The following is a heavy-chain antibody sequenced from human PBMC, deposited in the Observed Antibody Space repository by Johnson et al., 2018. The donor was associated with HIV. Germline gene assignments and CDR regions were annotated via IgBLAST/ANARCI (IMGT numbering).Heavy chain of an antibody. CDR2: FYSGGFT. Sequence: VQLVESGGGLVQPGGSLRLSCVASGFTVSSNYMSWVRQAPGKGLEWVSVFYSGGFTYYADSVKGRFTISRENAKNSLYLQMNSLRAGDTAVYYCARDGHVSGSYHAFDIWGHGTIVTVSS. CDR1: GFTVSSNY. V-gene: IGHV3-66*01. D-gene: IGHD1-26*01. J-gene: IGHJ3*02. CDR3: ARDGHVSGSYHAFDI.